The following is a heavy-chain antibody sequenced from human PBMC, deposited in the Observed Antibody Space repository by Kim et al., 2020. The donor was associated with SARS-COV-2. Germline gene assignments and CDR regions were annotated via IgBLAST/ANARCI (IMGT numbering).Heavy chain of an antibody. CDR2: ISGSGANT. CDR3: AKEKTSSDWWRDALDI. V-gene: IGHV3-23*01. CDR1: GFTFSSYA. D-gene: IGHD6-13*01. J-gene: IGHJ3*02. Sequence: GGSLRLSCAASGFTFSSYAMSWVRQAPGKGLEWVSGISGSGANTYYADSVKGRFTMSRDNSKNTLYLQMNSLRAEDTAVYYCAKEKTSSDWWRDALDIWGQGTMVTVPS.